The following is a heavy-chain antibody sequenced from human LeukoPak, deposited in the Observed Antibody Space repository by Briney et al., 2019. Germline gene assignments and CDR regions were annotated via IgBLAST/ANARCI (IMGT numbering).Heavy chain of an antibody. CDR2: INHSGST. D-gene: IGHD5-12*01. V-gene: IGHV4-39*07. J-gene: IGHJ6*03. Sequence: SETLSLTCTVSGGSISSSSYYWSWIRQPPGKGLEWIGEINHSGSTNYNPSLKSRVTISVDTSKNQFSLKLSSVTAADTAVYYCARRGRGYSGYDRRAYYYYYMDVWGKGTTVTISS. CDR3: ARRGRGYSGYDRRAYYYYYMDV. CDR1: GGSISSSSYY.